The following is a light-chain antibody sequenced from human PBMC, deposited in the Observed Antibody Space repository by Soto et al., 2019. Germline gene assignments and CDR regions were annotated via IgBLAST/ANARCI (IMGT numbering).Light chain of an antibody. CDR3: LQESNYPLT. Sequence: IQMTQSPSSLSASVGDRVTITCRASQGDRDDVGWYQQKPGKAPKLLIYSASTLQSGVPSRFSGSGSGTDFTLTISGLQREDFATYYCLQESNYPLTFGGGTKVEIK. J-gene: IGKJ4*01. V-gene: IGKV1-6*01. CDR1: QGDRDD. CDR2: SAS.